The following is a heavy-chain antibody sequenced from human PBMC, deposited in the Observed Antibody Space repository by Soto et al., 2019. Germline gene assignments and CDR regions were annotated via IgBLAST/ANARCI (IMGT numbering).Heavy chain of an antibody. CDR2: INPDGSRI. J-gene: IGHJ5*02. CDR3: ARVPVGAYGKFDP. CDR1: GFALSGYW. Sequence: GGSLRLSCAASGFALSGYWMHWVRRVPGKGLVWVSRINPDGSRIDYADSVRGRFTISRDNAKNTLFLQMNNLRAEDTALYHCARVPVGAYGKFDPWGQGTLVTVS. D-gene: IGHD2-8*02. V-gene: IGHV3-74*01.